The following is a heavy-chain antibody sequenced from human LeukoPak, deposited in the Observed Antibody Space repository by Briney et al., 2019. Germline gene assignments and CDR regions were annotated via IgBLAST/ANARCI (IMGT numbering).Heavy chain of an antibody. CDR1: GYSTSSGYY. D-gene: IGHD6-25*01. Sequence: PSETLSLTCTVSGYSTSSGYYWGWIRQPPGKGLEWIGSIYHSGSTYYNPSLKSRVTISVDTSKNQFSLKLSSVTAADTAVYYCAKGSSGWLLRYYFDYWGQGTLVTVSS. CDR2: IYHSGST. J-gene: IGHJ4*02. V-gene: IGHV4-38-2*02. CDR3: AKGSSGWLLRYYFDY.